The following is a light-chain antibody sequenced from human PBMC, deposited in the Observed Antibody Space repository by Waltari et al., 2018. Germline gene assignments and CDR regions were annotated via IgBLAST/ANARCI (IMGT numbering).Light chain of an antibody. CDR3: NSRDSNGNPFV. CDR2: GKN. CDR1: SLRYYY. V-gene: IGLV3-19*01. Sequence: SSELTHDPAVSVALGQTVRITCQGGSLRYYYANWYRQKPGQAPLLVMYGKNNRPSGIPDRFSGSYSGDTASLTITGAQAEDEADYYCNSRDSNGNPFVFGPATKVTVL. J-gene: IGLJ1*01.